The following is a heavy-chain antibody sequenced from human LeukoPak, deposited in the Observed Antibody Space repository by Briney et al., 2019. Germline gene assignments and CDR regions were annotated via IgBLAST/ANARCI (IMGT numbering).Heavy chain of an antibody. CDR1: GFTFSSYA. J-gene: IGHJ5*02. Sequence: GGSLRLSCAASGFTFSSYAMSWVRQAPGKGLEWVSAISGSGGSTYYADSVKGRFTISRDNSKNPLYLQMNSLRAEDTAVYYCAKSRHDYCSSTSCHWNWFDPWGQGTLVTVSS. D-gene: IGHD2-2*01. CDR2: ISGSGGST. CDR3: AKSRHDYCSSTSCHWNWFDP. V-gene: IGHV3-23*01.